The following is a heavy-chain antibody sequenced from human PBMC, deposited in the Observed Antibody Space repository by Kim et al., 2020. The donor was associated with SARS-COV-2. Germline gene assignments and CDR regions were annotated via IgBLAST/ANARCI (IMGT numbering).Heavy chain of an antibody. CDR1: GGSVSDNTNY. CDR2: LYYSGET. CDR3: ARVPGRSEAYNFDV. V-gene: IGHV4-39*07. Sequence: SETLSLTCTVSGGSVSDNTNYWGWIRQPPGKALEWIGTLYYSGETYYNPSLKSRVTISLDTSKNHFSLKLSSLTAADTAVYFCARVPGRSEAYNFDVWG. D-gene: IGHD6-19*01. J-gene: IGHJ6*03.